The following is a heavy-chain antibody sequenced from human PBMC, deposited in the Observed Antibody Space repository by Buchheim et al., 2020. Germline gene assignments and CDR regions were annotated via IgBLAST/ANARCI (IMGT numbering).Heavy chain of an antibody. CDR1: GFTFSSYA. J-gene: IGHJ4*02. D-gene: IGHD1-26*01. CDR3: AKDQGPIVGATWPFDY. CDR2: ISCSGGST. V-gene: IGHV3-23*01. Sequence: EVQLLESGGGLVQPGGSLRLSCAASGFTFSSYAMSWVRQAPGKGLEWVSAISCSGGSTYYADSVKGRFTLPRHNPNNTLYLQMNSLRAEDTAVYYCAKDQGPIVGATWPFDYWGQGTL.